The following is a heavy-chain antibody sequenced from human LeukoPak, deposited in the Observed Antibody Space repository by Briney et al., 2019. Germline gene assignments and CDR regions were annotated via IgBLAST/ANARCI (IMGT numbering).Heavy chain of an antibody. J-gene: IGHJ4*02. V-gene: IGHV3-23*01. D-gene: IGHD2-15*01. CDR3: AKEIRYCSGGSCYSRYFDY. Sequence: GGSLRLSCAASGFIFSSYAMSWVREAPARGLEWVSSLRGNGDTFYADSVKGRFTISRDNSKNTLYLQMNSLRAEDTAVYYCAKEIRYCSGGSCYSRYFDYWGQGTLVTVSS. CDR1: GFIFSSYA. CDR2: LRGNGDT.